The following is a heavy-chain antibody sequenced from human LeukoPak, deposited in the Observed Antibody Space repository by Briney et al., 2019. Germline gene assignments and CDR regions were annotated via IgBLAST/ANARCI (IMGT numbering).Heavy chain of an antibody. Sequence: GGSLRLSCAGSGFTISDYWMSWVRQAPGRGLEWVANIKQDGSEKYYVDSVKGRFTISRDNAKNSLYLQMNSLRTEDTAVYYCARDGGDGYNQIDHWGQGTLVTVSS. J-gene: IGHJ4*02. CDR2: IKQDGSEK. CDR3: ARDGGDGYNQIDH. V-gene: IGHV3-7*01. CDR1: GFTISDYW. D-gene: IGHD5-24*01.